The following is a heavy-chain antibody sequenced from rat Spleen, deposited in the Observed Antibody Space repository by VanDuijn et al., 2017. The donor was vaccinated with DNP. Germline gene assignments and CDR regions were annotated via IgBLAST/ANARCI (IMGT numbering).Heavy chain of an antibody. D-gene: IGHD1-2*01. CDR1: GYSITSCCR. V-gene: IGHV3-3*01. J-gene: IGHJ3*01. CDR3: ATSTGAY. CDR2: INSAGST. Sequence: EVQLQESGPGLVEPSQSLSLTCSVTGYSITSCCRWTWLRKFPGHKLEWMGYINSAGSTNYNPSLKGRISITSDSSKNQFFLQVNSVTTEDTATYYCATSTGAYWRQGTLVTVSS.